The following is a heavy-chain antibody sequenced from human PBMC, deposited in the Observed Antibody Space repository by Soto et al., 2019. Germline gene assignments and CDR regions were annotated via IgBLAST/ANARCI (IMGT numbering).Heavy chain of an antibody. CDR1: GFTFSSYG. CDR3: AKDPTPLQWLGSDFDY. J-gene: IGHJ4*02. D-gene: IGHD6-19*01. CDR2: ISYDGSNK. Sequence: QVQLVESGGGVVQPGRSLRLSCAASGFTFSSYGMHLVRQAPGKGLEWVAVISYDGSNKYYADSEKGRFTISRDNSKNTLYLQMNSLRAEYTAVYYCAKDPTPLQWLGSDFDYWGQGTLVTVSS. V-gene: IGHV3-30*18.